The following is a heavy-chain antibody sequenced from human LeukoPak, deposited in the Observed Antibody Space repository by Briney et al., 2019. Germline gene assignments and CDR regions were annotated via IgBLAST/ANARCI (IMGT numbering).Heavy chain of an antibody. CDR1: GGSFSGYY. D-gene: IGHD2-21*02. CDR2: INHSGST. V-gene: IGHV4-34*01. CDR3: ARGVYSLGLMASIVVVTAIPYYFDY. Sequence: SETLSLTCAVYGGSFSGYYWSWIRQPPGKGLEWIGEINHSGSTNYNPSLKSRVTISVDTSKNQFSLKLSSVTAADTAVYYCARGVYSLGLMASIVVVTAIPYYFDYWGQGTLVTVSS. J-gene: IGHJ4*02.